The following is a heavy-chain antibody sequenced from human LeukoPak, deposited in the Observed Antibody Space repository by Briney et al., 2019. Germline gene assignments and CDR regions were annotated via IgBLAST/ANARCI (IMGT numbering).Heavy chain of an antibody. D-gene: IGHD2-2*01. V-gene: IGHV4-59*08. CDR1: GGSISSYY. J-gene: IGHJ3*02. CDR2: IYYSGST. Sequence: SETQSLTCTVSGGSISSYYWSWIRQPPGKGLEWIGYIYYSGSTNYNPSLKSRVTISVDTSKNQFSLKLGSVTAADTAVYYCARLRRYCSSTSCYRRQAFDIWGQGTMVTVSS. CDR3: ARLRRYCSSTSCYRRQAFDI.